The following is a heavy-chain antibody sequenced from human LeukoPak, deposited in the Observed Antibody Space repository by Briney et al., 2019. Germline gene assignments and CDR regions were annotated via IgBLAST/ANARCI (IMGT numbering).Heavy chain of an antibody. CDR1: GGSISSSSYY. CDR3: ARNGRKLRFLEYFDL. Sequence: SETLSLTCTVSGGSISSSSYYWGWIRQPPGKGLEWIGSIYYSGSTYYNPSLKSRVTISVDTSKNQFSLKLSSVTAADTAVYYCARNGRKLRFLEYFDLWGRGTLVTVSS. V-gene: IGHV4-39*07. J-gene: IGHJ2*01. CDR2: IYYSGST. D-gene: IGHD3-3*01.